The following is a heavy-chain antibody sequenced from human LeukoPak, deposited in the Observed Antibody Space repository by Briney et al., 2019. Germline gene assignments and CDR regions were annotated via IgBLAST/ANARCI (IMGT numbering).Heavy chain of an antibody. V-gene: IGHV4-39*07. J-gene: IGHJ4*02. Sequence: SETLSLTCTVSGGSISSSSYYWGWIRQPPGKGLEWIGSIYYSGSTYYNPSLKSRVTISVDTSKNQFSLKLSSVTAADTAVYYCARDTYYYDSSGKKLFDYWGQGTLVTVSS. CDR2: IYYSGST. D-gene: IGHD3-22*01. CDR3: ARDTYYYDSSGKKLFDY. CDR1: GGSISSSSYY.